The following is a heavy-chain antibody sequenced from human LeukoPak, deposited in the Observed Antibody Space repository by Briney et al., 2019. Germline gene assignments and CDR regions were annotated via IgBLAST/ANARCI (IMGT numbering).Heavy chain of an antibody. Sequence: GGSLRLSCAASGFTFSSYGMSWVRQAPGKGLEWVSAISGSGGSTYYADSVKGRFTISRDNSKNTLYLQMNSLRAEDTAVYYCAKRVGGVMWVHWFDPWGQGTLVTVSS. CDR1: GFTFSSYG. V-gene: IGHV3-23*01. J-gene: IGHJ5*02. CDR2: ISGSGGST. D-gene: IGHD3-16*01. CDR3: AKRVGGVMWVHWFDP.